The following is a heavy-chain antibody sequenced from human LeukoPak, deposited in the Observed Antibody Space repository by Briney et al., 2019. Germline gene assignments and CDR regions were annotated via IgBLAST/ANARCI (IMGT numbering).Heavy chain of an antibody. CDR3: ARVPKYYYGSGRFYFDY. Sequence: PSEKLSLTCAVYGGSFCGYYWSWIRQRPGQGLKWSGESNHSGSTNYNYSLKSRVTISVDTSKNQFSLKLSSLSAEDTAVYYCARVPKYYYGSGRFYFDYWGQGTLVTVSS. J-gene: IGHJ4*02. D-gene: IGHD3-10*01. CDR1: GGSFCGYY. V-gene: IGHV4-34*01. CDR2: SNHSGST.